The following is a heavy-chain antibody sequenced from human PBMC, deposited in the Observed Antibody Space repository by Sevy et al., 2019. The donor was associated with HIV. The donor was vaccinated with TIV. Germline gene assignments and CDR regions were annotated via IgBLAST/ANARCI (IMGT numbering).Heavy chain of an antibody. Sequence: GGSLRLSCAASGFTFSNYVMSWVRQAPGKGLEWVSAIRGSGGSTYYADSVKGRFTISRDNSKNTLFLQMNSLRAEDTAVYFCAKWSELPSSPFDYWGQGTLVTVSS. J-gene: IGHJ4*02. CDR2: IRGSGGST. CDR1: GFTFSNYV. V-gene: IGHV3-23*01. CDR3: AKWSELPSSPFDY. D-gene: IGHD1-26*01.